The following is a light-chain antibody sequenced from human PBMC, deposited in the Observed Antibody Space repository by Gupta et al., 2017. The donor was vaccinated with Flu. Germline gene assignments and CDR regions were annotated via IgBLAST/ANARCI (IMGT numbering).Light chain of an antibody. CDR3: QQYKNWPRGT. CDR2: GAS. Sequence: EIVMTQSPATLSVSPGERATLSCRASQSVSSNLAWYQQKPGQAPRLLIYGASTRATGIPARFSGSGSGTEFTLTISSLQSEDFAVYYCQQYKNWPRGTFGKGTKVEIK. V-gene: IGKV3-15*01. J-gene: IGKJ1*01. CDR1: QSVSSN.